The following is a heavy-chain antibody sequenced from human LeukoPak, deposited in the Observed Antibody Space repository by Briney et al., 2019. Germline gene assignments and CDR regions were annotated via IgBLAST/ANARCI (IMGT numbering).Heavy chain of an antibody. CDR1: GFTFNSYS. Sequence: GGSLRLSCAASGFTFNSYSMNWVRQAPGKGLEWVSSISSSSSSYIYYADSLKGRFTISRDNAKNSLYLQMNSLRAEDTAVYYCARDPTPLFSGMDVWGKGTTVTVSS. D-gene: IGHD3-10*02. V-gene: IGHV3-21*01. J-gene: IGHJ6*04. CDR3: ARDPTPLFSGMDV. CDR2: ISSSSSSYI.